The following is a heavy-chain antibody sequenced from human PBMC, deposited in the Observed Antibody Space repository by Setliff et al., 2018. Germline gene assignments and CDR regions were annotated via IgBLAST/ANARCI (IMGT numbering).Heavy chain of an antibody. D-gene: IGHD3-3*01. CDR3: ARDKTIFLSRYYMDV. J-gene: IGHJ6*03. CDR2: ISSSGTSI. Sequence: LSLTCAVSGYSISSGYYWGWIRQAPGKGLEWISYISSSGTSIYYADSVKGRFTISKDNAKNSLYLQMNSLRAEDTAVYYCARDKTIFLSRYYMDVWGKGTTVTVSS. CDR1: GYSISSGYY. V-gene: IGHV3-11*04.